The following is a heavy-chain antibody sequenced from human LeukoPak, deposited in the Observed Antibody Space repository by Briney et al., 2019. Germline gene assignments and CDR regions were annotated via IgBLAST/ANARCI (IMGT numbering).Heavy chain of an antibody. CDR3: ARGGYSYGRRAFDY. V-gene: IGHV1-8*01. CDR2: MNPNSGNT. Sequence: ASVKVSCKASGYTFTSYDINWVRQATGQGLEWMGWMNPNSGNTGYAQKFQGRVTITADESTSTAYMELSSLRSEDTAVYYCARGGYSYGRRAFDYWGQGTLVTVSS. J-gene: IGHJ4*02. D-gene: IGHD5-18*01. CDR1: GYTFTSYD.